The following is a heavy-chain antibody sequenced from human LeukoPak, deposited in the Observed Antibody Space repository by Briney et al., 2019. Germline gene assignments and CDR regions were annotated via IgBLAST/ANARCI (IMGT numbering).Heavy chain of an antibody. CDR1: GYTFTDFG. V-gene: IGHV1-18*01. CDR2: VSTYNGDT. Sequence: ASVKVSCKASGYTFTDFGFIWVRQAPGQGLEWMGWVSTYNGDTDYAKKFQDRVTMTTDTFTSTAYMELRSLRSDDTAVYYCARGGSYGGNQYFDYWGQGTLVTVSS. CDR3: ARGGSYGGNQYFDY. D-gene: IGHD4-23*01. J-gene: IGHJ4*02.